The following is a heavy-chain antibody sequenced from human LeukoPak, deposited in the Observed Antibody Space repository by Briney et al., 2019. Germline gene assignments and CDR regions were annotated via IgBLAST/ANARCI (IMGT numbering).Heavy chain of an antibody. CDR1: GFTVSSNY. J-gene: IGHJ4*02. CDR2: IYSGGNT. V-gene: IGHV3-66*01. Sequence: GGSLRLSCAASGFTVSSNYMSWVRQAPGKGLEWVSVIYSGGNTYYADSVKGRFTISRDNSKNTLYLQMNSLRAEDTAVYYCAVNYYGSSGSYFNYFDYWGQGTLVTVSS. CDR3: AVNYYGSSGSYFNYFDY. D-gene: IGHD3-22*01.